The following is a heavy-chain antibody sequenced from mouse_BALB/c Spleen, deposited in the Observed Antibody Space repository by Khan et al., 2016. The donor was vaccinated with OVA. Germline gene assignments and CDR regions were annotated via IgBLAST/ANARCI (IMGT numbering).Heavy chain of an antibody. Sequence: EVALVESGGGLVKPGGSLKLSCAASGFSFSDYYMSWIRQTPEKRLEWVATIRDGGGFTSYPHSLKGRFPFSSDNAQTKLYLQMSSLKSEDTAIDCCARADDGGCAYWGQGTLVTVSA. CDR2: IRDGGGFT. CDR1: GFSFSDYY. CDR3: ARADDGGCAY. J-gene: IGHJ3*01. D-gene: IGHD2-3*01. V-gene: IGHV5-4*02.